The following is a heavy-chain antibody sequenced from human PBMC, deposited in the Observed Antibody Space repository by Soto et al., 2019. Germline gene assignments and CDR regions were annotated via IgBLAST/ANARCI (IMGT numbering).Heavy chain of an antibody. CDR2: IYYRAMP. V-gene: IGHV4-30-4*01. CDR1: GGSITRGDYY. CDR3: ARGSALLFYYFDY. J-gene: IGHJ4*02. Sequence: PSETLSLTCNVSGGSITRGDYYWGGIRQPPGKGLDWIGYIYYRAMPYYNPSLKSRVTISVDTSKNQFSLSMTSVTAADTAVYYCARGSALLFYYFDYWGQGTPVTVSS. D-gene: IGHD6-13*01.